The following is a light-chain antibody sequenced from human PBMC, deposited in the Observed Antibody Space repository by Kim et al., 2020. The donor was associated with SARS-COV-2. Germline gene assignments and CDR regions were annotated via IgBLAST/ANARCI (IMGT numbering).Light chain of an antibody. CDR2: GAA. CDR3: QKYGSSPFT. CDR1: QTVSRTH. Sequence: DIVLTQSPGTLSSSPGERATLSCRASQTVSRTHLAWYQQNPGQAPRLLIYGAASRATGIPDRFSGSGSGTDFTLTISTLEPEDFAVYYCQKYGSSPFTFGPGTTVEIK. V-gene: IGKV3-20*01. J-gene: IGKJ3*01.